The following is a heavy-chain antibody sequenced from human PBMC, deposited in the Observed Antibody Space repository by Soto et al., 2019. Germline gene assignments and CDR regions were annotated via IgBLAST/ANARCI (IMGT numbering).Heavy chain of an antibody. V-gene: IGHV4-31*03. Sequence: PSETLSLTCTVSGGSICSGGHYWSWIRQHPGKGLEWIGYSYYSGSTYYNPSLKSRVTISVDTSKNQFSLKLSSVTAADTAVYYCASCDYDFWSGNPNWFDPWGQGTLVTVSS. J-gene: IGHJ5*02. D-gene: IGHD3-3*01. CDR1: GGSICSGGHY. CDR3: ASCDYDFWSGNPNWFDP. CDR2: SYYSGST.